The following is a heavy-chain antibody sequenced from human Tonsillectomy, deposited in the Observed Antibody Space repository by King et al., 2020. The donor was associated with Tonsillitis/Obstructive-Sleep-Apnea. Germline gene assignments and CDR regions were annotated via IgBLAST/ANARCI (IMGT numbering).Heavy chain of an antibody. V-gene: IGHV5-51*01. CDR3: ARVGPTDLTRNAPGIPYYYIDV. J-gene: IGHJ6*03. CDR2: MYAGDSDA. Sequence: QLVQSGAEVKKPGESLKISCLGSGYTFTNYWIAWVRQMPGKGLESMGIMYAGDSDARYSPAFHGQITFSADRSVNTAYLQWSGLKASDTAIYYCARVGPTDLTRNAPGIPYYYIDVWGKGTTVTVSS. CDR1: GYTFTNYW. D-gene: IGHD1-20*01.